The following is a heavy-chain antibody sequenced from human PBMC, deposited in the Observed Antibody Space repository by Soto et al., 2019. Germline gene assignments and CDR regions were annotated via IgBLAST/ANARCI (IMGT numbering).Heavy chain of an antibody. Sequence: SETLSLTCTVSGGSISSSSYYWGWIRQPPGKGLEWIGSIYYSGSTYYNPSLKSRVTISVDTSKNQFSLKLSSVTAADTAVYYCARHELPGEAAFDIWGQGTMVTVSS. V-gene: IGHV4-39*01. J-gene: IGHJ3*02. D-gene: IGHD3-10*01. CDR1: GGSISSSSYY. CDR3: ARHELPGEAAFDI. CDR2: IYYSGST.